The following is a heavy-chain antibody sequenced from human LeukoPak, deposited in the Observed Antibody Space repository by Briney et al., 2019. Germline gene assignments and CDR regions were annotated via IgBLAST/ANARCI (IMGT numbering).Heavy chain of an antibody. D-gene: IGHD1-26*01. Sequence: SETLSLTCSVSGASLSSSSNYWGWIRQPPGKGLEWIGSIYYSGSTSYNPSFKSRVTISAGTSNRQFSLELSSVTAANTAVYYCARNTGSYIDYWGQGTLVTVSS. V-gene: IGHV4-39*01. J-gene: IGHJ4*02. CDR2: IYYSGST. CDR3: ARNTGSYIDY. CDR1: GASLSSSSNY.